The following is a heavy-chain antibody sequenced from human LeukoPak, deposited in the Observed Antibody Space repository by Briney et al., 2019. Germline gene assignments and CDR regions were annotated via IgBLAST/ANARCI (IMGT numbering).Heavy chain of an antibody. CDR2: ISGSGTST. V-gene: IGHV3-23*01. D-gene: IGHD3-22*01. CDR3: ASRNYYDSSGYYYYYFDY. Sequence: SGGSLRLSCAASGFTFSNYAMSWVRQAPGKGLEWVSGISGSGTSTYYADSVKGRFTISRDNSKNTLYLQMNSLRAEDTAVYYCASRNYYDSSGYYYYYFDYWGQGILVTASS. J-gene: IGHJ4*02. CDR1: GFTFSNYA.